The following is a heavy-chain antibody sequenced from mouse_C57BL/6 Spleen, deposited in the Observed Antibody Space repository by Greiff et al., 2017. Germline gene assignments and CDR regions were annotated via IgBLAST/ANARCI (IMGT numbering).Heavy chain of an antibody. CDR1: GYTFTSYW. CDR3: AKEGYYGGFAY. CDR2: IYPGSGST. D-gene: IGHD1-1*02. Sequence: QVQLQQPGAELVKPGASVKMSCKASGYTFTSYWITWVKQRPGQGLEWIGDIYPGSGSTNYNEKFKSKATLTVDKSSNTAYMQLSSLTSDDSAVYYCAKEGYYGGFAYWGQGTPVTVSA. J-gene: IGHJ3*01. V-gene: IGHV1-55*01.